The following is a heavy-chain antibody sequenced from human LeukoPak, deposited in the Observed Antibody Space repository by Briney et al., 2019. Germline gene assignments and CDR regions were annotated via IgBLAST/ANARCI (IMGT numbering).Heavy chain of an antibody. CDR1: GYAFTGYY. Sequence: GASVKVSCKASGYAFTGYYMHWMRQAPGQGLEWMGWINPNSGGTNYAQKFQGRVTMTRDTSISTAYMELSRLRSDDTAVYYCARVSTLSYAFDIWGQGTMVTVSS. D-gene: IGHD2/OR15-2a*01. V-gene: IGHV1-2*02. CDR3: ARVSTLSYAFDI. CDR2: INPNSGGT. J-gene: IGHJ3*02.